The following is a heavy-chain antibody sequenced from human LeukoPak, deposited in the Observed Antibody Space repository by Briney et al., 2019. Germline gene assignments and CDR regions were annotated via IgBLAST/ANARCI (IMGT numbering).Heavy chain of an antibody. CDR1: GFTFSSYG. CDR2: ISYDGSNK. V-gene: IGHV3-30*18. Sequence: PGRSLRLSCAASGFTFSSYGMHWVRQAPGKGLEWVAVISYDGSNKYYADSVKGRFTISRDNSKNTLYVQMNSLRPEDTAVYYCVKGNYYGSGSYYVPDYFDYWGQGTLVTVSS. J-gene: IGHJ4*02. D-gene: IGHD3-10*01. CDR3: VKGNYYGSGSYYVPDYFDY.